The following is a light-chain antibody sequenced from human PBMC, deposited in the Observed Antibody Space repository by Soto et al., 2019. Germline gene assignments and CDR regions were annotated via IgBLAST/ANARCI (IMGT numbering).Light chain of an antibody. J-gene: IGKJ4*01. V-gene: IGKV2-30*02. CDR3: MQALQTPLT. Sequence: DVVMTQSPLPLPVTLGQPASISCRSNQSLVHSDGIAYFSWFQQRPGRSPRRLIYKVSNRDSGVPARFSGSGSGTDFALKISRVEAEDVGVYYCMQALQTPLTFGGGTKVDIK. CDR1: QSLVHSDGIAY. CDR2: KVS.